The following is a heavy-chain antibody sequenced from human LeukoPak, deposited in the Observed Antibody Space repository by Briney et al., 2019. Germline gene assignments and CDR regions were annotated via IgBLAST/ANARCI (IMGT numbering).Heavy chain of an antibody. CDR2: ISGSGSVI. CDR1: GFTFSDYY. Sequence: GGSLRLSCAASGFTFSDYYMTWIRQAPGKGLETVAYISGSGSVIVYADSVKGRFTISRDNPQNSLYLQMNSLRDEDTAVYYCSRDPRPCDYWGQGTLVTVSS. CDR3: SRDPRPCDY. V-gene: IGHV3-11*04. J-gene: IGHJ4*02.